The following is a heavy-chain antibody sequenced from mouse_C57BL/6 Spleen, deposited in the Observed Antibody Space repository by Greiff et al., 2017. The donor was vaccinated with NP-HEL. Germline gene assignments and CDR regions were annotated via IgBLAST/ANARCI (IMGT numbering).Heavy chain of an antibody. V-gene: IGHV1-69*01. D-gene: IGHD1-1*01. CDR2: IDPSDSYT. Sequence: QVQLKQPGAELVMPGASVKLSCKASGYTFTSYWMHWVKQRPGQGLEWIGEIDPSDSYTNYNQKFKGKSTLTVDKSSSTAYMQLSSLTSEDSAVYYCARSDYYGSSHYYAMDYWGQGTSVTVSS. CDR3: ARSDYYGSSHYYAMDY. CDR1: GYTFTSYW. J-gene: IGHJ4*01.